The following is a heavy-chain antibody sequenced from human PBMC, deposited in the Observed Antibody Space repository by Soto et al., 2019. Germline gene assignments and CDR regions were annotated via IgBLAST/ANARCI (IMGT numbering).Heavy chain of an antibody. CDR2: ISSSSSYI. D-gene: IGHD6-13*01. CDR3: ARGGHSVEKQEFDP. CDR1: GFTFSSYS. Sequence: EVQLVESGGGLVKPGGSLRLSCAASGFTFSSYSMNWVRQAPGKGLEWVSSISSSSSYIYYADSVKGRFTISRDNAKNSLYLQMNSRRAEDTAVYYCARGGHSVEKQEFDPWGQGTLVTVSS. V-gene: IGHV3-21*01. J-gene: IGHJ5*02.